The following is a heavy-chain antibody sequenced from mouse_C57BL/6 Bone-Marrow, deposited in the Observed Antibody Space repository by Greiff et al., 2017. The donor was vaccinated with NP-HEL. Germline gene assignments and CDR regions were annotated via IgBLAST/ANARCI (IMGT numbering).Heavy chain of an antibody. V-gene: IGHV14-4*01. CDR2: IDPENGDT. CDR1: GFNIKDDY. CDR3: TTPAYYSTYFDY. D-gene: IGHD2-5*01. J-gene: IGHJ2*01. Sequence: VQLKQSGAELVRPGASVKLSCTASGFNIKDDYMHWVKQRPEQGLEWIGWIDPENGDTEYASKFQGKATITADTSSNTAYLQLSSLTSEDTAVYYCTTPAYYSTYFDYWGQGTTLTVSS.